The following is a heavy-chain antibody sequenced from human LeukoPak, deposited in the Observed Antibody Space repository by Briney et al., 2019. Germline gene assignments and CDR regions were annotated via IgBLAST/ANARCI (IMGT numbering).Heavy chain of an antibody. Sequence: GGSLRLSCAASGFTFSSYAMSWVRQAPGKGLEWVSIISSSGGSTYYADSVKGRFTSSRDNSKNTVYLQMNRLRPEDTAVYYCAKDPGGWYTTTDYFDYWGQGTLVTVSS. CDR1: GFTFSSYA. V-gene: IGHV3-23*01. CDR2: ISSSGGST. CDR3: AKDPGGWYTTTDYFDY. D-gene: IGHD6-19*01. J-gene: IGHJ4*02.